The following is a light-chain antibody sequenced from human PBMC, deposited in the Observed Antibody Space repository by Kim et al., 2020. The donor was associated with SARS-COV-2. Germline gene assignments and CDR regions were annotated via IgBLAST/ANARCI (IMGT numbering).Light chain of an antibody. CDR3: QSYDSSNVV. CDR2: EDN. CDR1: SGGNAGNY. V-gene: IGLV6-57*01. Sequence: GKTVTHSCTRSSGGNAGNYVQWYQQRPGSSPTTVIYEDNQRPSGGPDRFSGSIDSSSNSASLTISGLKTEDEADYYCQSYDSSNVVFGGGTRLTVL. J-gene: IGLJ2*01.